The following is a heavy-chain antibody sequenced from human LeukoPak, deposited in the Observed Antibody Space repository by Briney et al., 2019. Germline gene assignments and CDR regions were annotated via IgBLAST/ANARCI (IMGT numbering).Heavy chain of an antibody. CDR1: GGSISSYY. J-gene: IGHJ6*02. D-gene: IGHD1-1*01. CDR2: IYYSGST. V-gene: IGHV4-59*01. CDR3: ARLHGERQTYYYGMDV. Sequence: PSETLSLTCTVSGGSISSYYWSWIRQPPGKGLEWIGYIYYSGSTNYSPSLKSRVTISVDTSKNQFSLKLSSVTAADTAVYYCARLHGERQTYYYGMDVWGQGTLVTVS.